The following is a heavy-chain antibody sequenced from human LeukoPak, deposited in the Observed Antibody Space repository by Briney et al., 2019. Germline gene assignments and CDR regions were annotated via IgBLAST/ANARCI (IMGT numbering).Heavy chain of an antibody. V-gene: IGHV3-23*01. Sequence: GGSLRLSCVASGFTFSSYWMHWVRQAPGKGLEWVSAISGSGGSTYYADSVKGRFTISRDNSKNTLYLQMNSLRAEDTAVYYCARDRGAAAYHDAFDIWGQGTMVTVSS. CDR1: GFTFSSYW. J-gene: IGHJ3*02. CDR3: ARDRGAAAYHDAFDI. CDR2: ISGSGGST. D-gene: IGHD6-13*01.